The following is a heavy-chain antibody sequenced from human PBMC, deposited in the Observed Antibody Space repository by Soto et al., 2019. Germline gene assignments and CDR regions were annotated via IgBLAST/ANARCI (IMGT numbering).Heavy chain of an antibody. D-gene: IGHD5-12*01. CDR2: FDPEDGET. V-gene: IGHV1-24*01. CDR3: ATEGPAGYDFYYFDF. J-gene: IGHJ4*02. Sequence: ASVKVACKVSGYTLTGLSMHWVRQAPGKGLEWMGGFDPEDGETIYAQKFQGRVTMTEDTSTDTAYMELSSLRSEDTAVYYCATEGPAGYDFYYFDFWGQGTLVTVSS. CDR1: GYTLTGLS.